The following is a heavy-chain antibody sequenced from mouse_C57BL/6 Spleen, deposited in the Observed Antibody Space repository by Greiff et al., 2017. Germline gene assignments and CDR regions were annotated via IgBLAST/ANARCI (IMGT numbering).Heavy chain of an antibody. V-gene: IGHV1-61*01. CDR2: IYPSDSET. D-gene: IGHD3-3*01. CDR1: GYTFTSYW. Sequence: QVHVKQPGAELVRPGSSVKLSCKASGYTFTSYWMDWVKQRPGQGLEWIGNIYPSDSETHYAQKFQDKATLTVDKSSSTAYMQLSSLTSEDSAVYYCARTRSYYAMDYWGQGTSVTVSS. CDR3: ARTRSYYAMDY. J-gene: IGHJ4*01.